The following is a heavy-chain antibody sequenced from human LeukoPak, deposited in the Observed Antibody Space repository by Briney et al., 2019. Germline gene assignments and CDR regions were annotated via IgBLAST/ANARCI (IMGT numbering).Heavy chain of an antibody. CDR3: ASDSNYGDPLYYFDY. V-gene: IGHV1-2*02. CDR1: GYTFTGYY. Sequence: ASVKVSCKASGYTFTGYYMHWVRQAPGQGLEWMGWINPNSGGTNYAQKFQGRVTVTRDTSISTAYMELSRLRSDDTAVYYCASDSNYGDPLYYFDYWGQGTLVTVSS. D-gene: IGHD4-11*01. CDR2: INPNSGGT. J-gene: IGHJ4*02.